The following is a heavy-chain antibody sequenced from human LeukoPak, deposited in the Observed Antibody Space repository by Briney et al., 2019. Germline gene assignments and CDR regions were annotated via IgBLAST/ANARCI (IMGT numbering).Heavy chain of an antibody. CDR1: GFTFSSYA. CDR3: AKDGQWLVTGDLGY. CDR2: ISGSGGST. J-gene: IGHJ4*02. D-gene: IGHD6-19*01. Sequence: PGGSLRLSCAASGFTFSSYAMSWVRQAPGKGLEWVSAISGSGGSTYYADSVKGRFTISRDNSKNTLYLQMNSLRAEDTAVYYCAKDGQWLVTGDLGYWGQGTLVTVSS. V-gene: IGHV3-23*01.